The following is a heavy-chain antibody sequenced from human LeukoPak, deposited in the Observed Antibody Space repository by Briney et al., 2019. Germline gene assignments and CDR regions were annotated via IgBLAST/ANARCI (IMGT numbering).Heavy chain of an antibody. Sequence: SETLSLTCTVSGYSISSGYYWGWIRQPPGKGLEWIGSVYHSGGTYYNPSLKSRVTISVDTSKNQFSLKLTSVTAADTAVYYCASTITVTTDYWGQGTLVTVSP. CDR1: GYSISSGYY. CDR3: ASTITVTTDY. J-gene: IGHJ4*02. CDR2: VYHSGGT. D-gene: IGHD4-17*01. V-gene: IGHV4-38-2*02.